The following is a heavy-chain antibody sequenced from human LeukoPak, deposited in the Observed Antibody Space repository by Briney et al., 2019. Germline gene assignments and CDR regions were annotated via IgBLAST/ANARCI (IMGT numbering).Heavy chain of an antibody. CDR3: ARGTPSLY. CDR1: GYTFTDYY. D-gene: IGHD2-2*01. V-gene: IGHV1-2*02. Sequence: GASVKVSCKASGYTFTDYYMHWVRQAPGQGLEWMGKINPDSGGTNYAQKFQGRVTMTRDTSIFTAYMELTRLRSDDTAVYYCARGTPSLYWGQGTRVTVSS. J-gene: IGHJ4*02. CDR2: INPDSGGT.